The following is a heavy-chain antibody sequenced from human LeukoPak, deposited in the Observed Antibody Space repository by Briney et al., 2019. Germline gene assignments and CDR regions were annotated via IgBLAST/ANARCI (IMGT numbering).Heavy chain of an antibody. J-gene: IGHJ6*04. CDR1: GGSFSGYY. CDR3: ARGRVPAAIPYYHYGMDV. D-gene: IGHD2-2*01. Sequence: SETLSLTCAVYGGSFSGYYWSWIRQPPGKGLEWIGEINHSGSTNYNPSLKSRVTISVDTSKNQFSLKLSSVTAADTAVYYCARGRVPAAIPYYHYGMDVWGKGTTVTVSS. V-gene: IGHV4-34*01. CDR2: INHSGST.